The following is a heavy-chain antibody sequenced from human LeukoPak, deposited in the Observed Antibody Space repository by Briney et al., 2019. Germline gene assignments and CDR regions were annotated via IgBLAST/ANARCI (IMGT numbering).Heavy chain of an antibody. CDR3: ARDGPRGALFDY. Sequence: VASVKVSCKASGYTFTSCGISWVRQAPGQGLEWMGGIIPIFGTANYAQKFQGRVTITTDESTSTAYMELSSLRSEDTAVYYCARDGPRGALFDYWGQGTLVTVSS. CDR2: IIPIFGTA. V-gene: IGHV1-69*05. J-gene: IGHJ4*02. CDR1: GYTFTSCG. D-gene: IGHD3-10*01.